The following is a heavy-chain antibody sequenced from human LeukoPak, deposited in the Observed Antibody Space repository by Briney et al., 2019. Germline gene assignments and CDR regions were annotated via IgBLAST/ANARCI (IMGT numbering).Heavy chain of an antibody. CDR2: ISSSSSYI. D-gene: IGHD3-16*01. V-gene: IGHV3-21*01. Sequence: GGSLRLSCAASGFTFSSYSMNWVRQAPGKGLEWVSSISSSSSYIYCADSVKGRFTISRDNAKNSLYLQMNSLRAEDTAVYYCARGQRGEPSMTYWGQGTLVTVSS. CDR1: GFTFSSYS. J-gene: IGHJ4*02. CDR3: ARGQRGEPSMTY.